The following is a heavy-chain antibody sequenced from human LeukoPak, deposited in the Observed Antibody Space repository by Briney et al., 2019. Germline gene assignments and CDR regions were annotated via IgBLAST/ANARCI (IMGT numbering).Heavy chain of an antibody. J-gene: IGHJ4*02. CDR2: IYYSGST. D-gene: IGHD6-13*01. Sequence: SETLSLTCTVSGGSISSSSYYRGWIRQPPGKGLEWIGSIYYSGSTYYNPSLKSRVTISVDTSKNQFSLKLSSVTTADTAVYYCAREGLMYSSSWYFDYWGQGTLVTVSS. CDR1: GGSISSSSYY. CDR3: AREGLMYSSSWYFDY. V-gene: IGHV4-39*02.